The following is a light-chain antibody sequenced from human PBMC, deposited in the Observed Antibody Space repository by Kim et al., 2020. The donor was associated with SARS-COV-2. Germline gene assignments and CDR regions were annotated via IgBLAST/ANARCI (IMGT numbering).Light chain of an antibody. V-gene: IGKV3-20*01. Sequence: SPGDRASLSCRASHSVSSSYLAWYQQKPGQAPRLLIYGASSRATGIPDRFSGSGSRTDFTLTISRLEPEDVAVYYCHQYGSSPLSFGGGTKVDIK. J-gene: IGKJ4*01. CDR2: GAS. CDR3: HQYGSSPLS. CDR1: HSVSSSY.